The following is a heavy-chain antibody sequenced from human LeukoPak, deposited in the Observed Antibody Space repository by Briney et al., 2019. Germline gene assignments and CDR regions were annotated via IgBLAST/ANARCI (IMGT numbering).Heavy chain of an antibody. CDR1: GGSISSYY. CDR2: IYYSGST. V-gene: IGHV4-59*08. CDR3: ARTADTLTGYGFDP. J-gene: IGHJ5*02. Sequence: PSETLSLTCTVSGGSISSYYWSWIRQPPGKGLEWIGYIYYSGSTNYNPSLKSRVTISVDTSKNQFSLKLSSVTAADTAVYYCARTADTLTGYGFDPWGQGTLVTVSS. D-gene: IGHD3-9*01.